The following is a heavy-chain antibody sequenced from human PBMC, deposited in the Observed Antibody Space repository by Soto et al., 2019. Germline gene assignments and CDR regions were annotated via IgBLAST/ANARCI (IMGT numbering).Heavy chain of an antibody. CDR3: ASPNIAFYNSFDP. Sequence: QLQLQESGPGLVKPSETLSLTCTVSGGSMSSSSYYWGWIRQPPGKGLEWIGSIYYSGTTYYNPSHKRRFTISVDPSRTRLSRQLSSVTAADPSVYYCASPNIAFYNSFDPWGQGTLVTVSS. CDR1: GGSMSSSSYY. J-gene: IGHJ5*02. D-gene: IGHD3-16*02. V-gene: IGHV4-39*01. CDR2: IYYSGTT.